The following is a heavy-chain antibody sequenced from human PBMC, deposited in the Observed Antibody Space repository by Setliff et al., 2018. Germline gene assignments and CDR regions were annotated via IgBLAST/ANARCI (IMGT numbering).Heavy chain of an antibody. CDR1: GGTFSSYA. CDR3: ARDSSQWLVRRYFDY. CDR2: IIPILGIA. Sequence: SVKVSCKASGGTFSSYAISWVRQAPGQGLEWMGGIIPILGIANYAQKFQGRVTITADKSTSTAYMELSSLRSEDTAVYYCARDSSQWLVRRYFDYWGRGTLVTVSS. V-gene: IGHV1-69*10. J-gene: IGHJ4*02. D-gene: IGHD6-19*01.